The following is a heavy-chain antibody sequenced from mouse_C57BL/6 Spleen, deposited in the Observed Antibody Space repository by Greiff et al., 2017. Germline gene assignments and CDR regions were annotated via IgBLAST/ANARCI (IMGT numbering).Heavy chain of an antibody. V-gene: IGHV1-64*01. CDR2: IHPNSGST. D-gene: IGHD4-1*01. Sequence: VQLQQPGAELVKPGASVKLSCKASGYTFTSYWMHWVKQRPGPGLEWLGMIHPNSGSTNYNEKFKSQATLTVDKSSSPAYMQLSSLTSEDSAVYYCALNWDGYAMDYWGQGTSVTVSS. CDR1: GYTFTSYW. CDR3: ALNWDGYAMDY. J-gene: IGHJ4*01.